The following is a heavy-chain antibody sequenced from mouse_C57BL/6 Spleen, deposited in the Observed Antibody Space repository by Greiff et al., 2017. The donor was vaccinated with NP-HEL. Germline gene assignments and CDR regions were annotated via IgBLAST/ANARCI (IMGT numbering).Heavy chain of an antibody. Sequence: QVHVKQPGAELVKPGASVKMSCKASGYTFTSYWITWVKQRPGQGLEWIGDIYPGSGSTNYNEKFKSKATLTVDTSSSTAYMQLSSLTSEDSAVYYCAIWDLFFDYWGQGTTLTVSS. J-gene: IGHJ2*01. CDR1: GYTFTSYW. CDR3: AIWDLFFDY. D-gene: IGHD4-1*01. V-gene: IGHV1-55*01. CDR2: IYPGSGST.